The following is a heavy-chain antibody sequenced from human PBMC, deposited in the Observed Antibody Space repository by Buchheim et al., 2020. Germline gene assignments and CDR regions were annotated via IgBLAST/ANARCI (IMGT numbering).Heavy chain of an antibody. CDR2: ISGSGGST. V-gene: IGHV3-23*01. CDR1: GFTFSSYA. Sequence: EVQLLESGGGLVQPGGSLRLSCAASGFTFSSYAMSWVRQAPGKGLEWVSAISGSGGSTYYAASVKGRFTISRDKSKNTLYLQMNSLRAEDTAVYYCAKDHNYYGSGSYYNFDYWGQGTL. CDR3: AKDHNYYGSGSYYNFDY. J-gene: IGHJ4*02. D-gene: IGHD3-10*01.